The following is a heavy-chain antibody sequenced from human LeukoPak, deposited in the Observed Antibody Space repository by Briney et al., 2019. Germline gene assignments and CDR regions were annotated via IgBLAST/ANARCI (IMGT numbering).Heavy chain of an antibody. V-gene: IGHV1-18*04. CDR1: GYTFTGYY. Sequence: GASVKVSCKASGYTFTGYYMHWVRQAPGQGLEWMGWISAYNGNTNYAQKLQGRVTMTTDTSTSTAYMELRSLRSDDTAVYYCARDLDDILTGYYTTYNWFDPWGQGTLVTVSS. D-gene: IGHD3-9*01. J-gene: IGHJ5*02. CDR3: ARDLDDILTGYYTTYNWFDP. CDR2: ISAYNGNT.